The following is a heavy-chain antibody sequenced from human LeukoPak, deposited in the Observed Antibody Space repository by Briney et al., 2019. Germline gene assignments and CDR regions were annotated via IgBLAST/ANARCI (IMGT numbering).Heavy chain of an antibody. CDR1: GGSFSGYY. V-gene: IGHV4-34*01. Sequence: SETLSLTCAVYGGSFSGYYWSWIRQPPGKGLEWIGEINHSGSTNYNPSLKSRVTISVDTSKNQFSLRLNSVTAADTAVYYCARVGHRDEDHFDYWGQGTLVTVSS. CDR2: INHSGST. J-gene: IGHJ4*02. D-gene: IGHD5-24*01. CDR3: ARVGHRDEDHFDY.